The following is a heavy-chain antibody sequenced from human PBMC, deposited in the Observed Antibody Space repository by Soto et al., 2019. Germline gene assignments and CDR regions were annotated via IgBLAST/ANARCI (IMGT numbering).Heavy chain of an antibody. CDR1: GFTFTSSA. CDR2: IVVGSGNT. CDR3: AALGLYDPNYNWFDP. J-gene: IGHJ5*02. D-gene: IGHD2-8*01. Sequence: SVKVSCQASGFTFTSSAVQWVRQARGQRLEWIGWIVVGSGNTNYAQKFQERVTITRDMSTSTAYMELSSLRSEDTAVYYCAALGLYDPNYNWFDPWGQGTLVTVSS. V-gene: IGHV1-58*01.